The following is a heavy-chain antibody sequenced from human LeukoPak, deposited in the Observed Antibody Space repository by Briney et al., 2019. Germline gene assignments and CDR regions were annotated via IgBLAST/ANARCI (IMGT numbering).Heavy chain of an antibody. CDR2: IYYSGST. Sequence: SETLSLTCTVSGGSISSYYWSWIRQPPGKGLEWIGYIYYSGSTNYNPSLKSRVTISVDTSKNQFSLKLSSVTAADTAVYYCARHILYIAADDYGMDVWGQGTTVTVSS. D-gene: IGHD6-13*01. V-gene: IGHV4-59*08. CDR1: GGSISSYY. J-gene: IGHJ6*02. CDR3: ARHILYIAADDYGMDV.